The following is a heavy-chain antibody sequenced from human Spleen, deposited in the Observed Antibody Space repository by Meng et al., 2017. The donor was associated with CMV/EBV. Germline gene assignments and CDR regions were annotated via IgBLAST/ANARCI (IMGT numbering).Heavy chain of an antibody. V-gene: IGHV3-7*01. CDR2: IKLDGSEK. CDR1: GFTFNNYW. D-gene: IGHD6-19*01. J-gene: IGHJ4*02. CDR3: ARDRSVAGPTDY. Sequence: GGSLRLSCAASGFTFNNYWMSRVRQAPGKGLEWVANIKLDGSEKYYVDFVKGRFTISRDNAKNSLYLQMNSLRAEDTAVYYCARDRSVAGPTDYWGQGTLVTVSS.